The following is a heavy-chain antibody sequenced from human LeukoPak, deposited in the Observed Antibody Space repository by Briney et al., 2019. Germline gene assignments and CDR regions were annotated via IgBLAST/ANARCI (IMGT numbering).Heavy chain of an antibody. D-gene: IGHD5-12*01. CDR1: GYTLTELS. Sequence: ASVKVSCKVSGYTLTELSMHWVRQAPGKGLEWMGGFEPEDGETIYAQRFQGRVTMTEDASTDTAYMQLSSLRSEDTAVYYCAGHSGYDYYFGYWGQGSLVTVSS. V-gene: IGHV1-24*01. J-gene: IGHJ4*02. CDR3: AGHSGYDYYFGY. CDR2: FEPEDGET.